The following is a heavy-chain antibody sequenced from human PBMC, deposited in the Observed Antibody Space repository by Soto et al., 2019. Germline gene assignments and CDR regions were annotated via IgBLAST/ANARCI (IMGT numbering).Heavy chain of an antibody. V-gene: IGHV3-21*01. J-gene: IGHJ4*02. CDR2: ISSSSSYI. CDR1: GFTFSSYS. CDR3: ARDPSTYKYYFDY. D-gene: IGHD1-1*01. Sequence: EVQLVESGGGLVKPGGSLRLSCVASGFTFSSYSMNWVRQAPGKGLEWVSFISSSSSYIYYADSVKGRFTISRDNAKNSLYLQMNILRAEDTAVYYCARDPSTYKYYFDYWGQGTLVTVSS.